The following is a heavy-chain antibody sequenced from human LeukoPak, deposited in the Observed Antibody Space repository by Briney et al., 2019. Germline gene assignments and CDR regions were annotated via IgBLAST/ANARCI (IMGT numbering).Heavy chain of an antibody. CDR3: ARDWKLRGRAFDI. D-gene: IGHD4-17*01. V-gene: IGHV4-39*07. Sequence: PSETLSLTCTVSGGSISSSSYYWGWIRQPPGKGLEWIGSIYYSGSTYYNPSLRSRVTISVDTSKNQFSLKLSSVTAADTAVYYCARDWKLRGRAFDIWGQGTMVTVSS. J-gene: IGHJ3*02. CDR1: GGSISSSSYY. CDR2: IYYSGST.